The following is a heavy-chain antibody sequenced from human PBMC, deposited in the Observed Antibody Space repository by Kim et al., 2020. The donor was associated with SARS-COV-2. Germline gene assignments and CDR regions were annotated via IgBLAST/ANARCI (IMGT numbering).Heavy chain of an antibody. J-gene: IGHJ3*02. Sequence: SETLSLTCTVSGGSISSSSYYWGWIRQPPGKGLEWLGSIYYSGSTYYNPSLKSRVTISVDTSKNQFSLKLSSVTAADTAVYYCARDTPNYDFFYDAFDI. CDR2: IYYSGST. CDR1: GGSISSSSYY. V-gene: IGHV4-39*07. D-gene: IGHD3-3*01. CDR3: ARDTPNYDFFYDAFDI.